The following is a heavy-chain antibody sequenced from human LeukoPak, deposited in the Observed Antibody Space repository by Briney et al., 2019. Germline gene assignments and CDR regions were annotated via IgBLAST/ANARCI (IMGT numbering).Heavy chain of an antibody. CDR1: GFTFNTYS. D-gene: IGHD4-17*01. Sequence: GGSLRLSCAASGFTFNTYSMNWVRQAPGKGLEWVSSISSSSGYMSHADAVKGRFTISRDNAKNSLYLQMNSLRAEDTAVYYCARDQRLYPYGEDYMDVWGKGTTVTVSS. V-gene: IGHV3-21*01. J-gene: IGHJ6*03. CDR3: ARDQRLYPYGEDYMDV. CDR2: ISSSSGYM.